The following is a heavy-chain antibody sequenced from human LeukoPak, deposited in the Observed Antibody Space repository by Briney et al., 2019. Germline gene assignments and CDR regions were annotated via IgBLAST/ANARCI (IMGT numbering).Heavy chain of an antibody. CDR1: GFTFNSHW. CDR3: AELGITMIGGV. J-gene: IGHJ6*04. V-gene: IGHV3-48*04. D-gene: IGHD3-10*02. CDR2: ISSSGSTI. Sequence: GGSLRLSCAASGFTFNSHWMHWVRQAPGKGLEWVSYISSSGSTIYYADSVKGRFTISRDNAKNSLYLQMNSLRAEDTAVYYCAELGITMIGGVWGKGTTVTISS.